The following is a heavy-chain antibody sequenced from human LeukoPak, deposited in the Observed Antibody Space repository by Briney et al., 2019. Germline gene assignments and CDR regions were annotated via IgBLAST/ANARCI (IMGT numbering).Heavy chain of an antibody. Sequence: GGSLRLSCAASGFTFSSYAMSWVRQAPGKGLEWVSAISGSGGSTYYADSVKGRCTISRDNSKNTLYLQMNSLRAEDTAVYYCAKDPCSSTSCYPYNWFDPWGQGTLVTVSS. D-gene: IGHD2-2*01. V-gene: IGHV3-23*01. CDR1: GFTFSSYA. CDR2: ISGSGGST. CDR3: AKDPCSSTSCYPYNWFDP. J-gene: IGHJ5*02.